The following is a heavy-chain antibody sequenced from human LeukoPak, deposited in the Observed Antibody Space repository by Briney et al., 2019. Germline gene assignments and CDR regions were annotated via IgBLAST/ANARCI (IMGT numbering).Heavy chain of an antibody. J-gene: IGHJ4*02. CDR1: GGSISSGGYY. CDR2: IYYSGST. D-gene: IGHD3-3*02. V-gene: IGHV4-31*03. CDR3: ARDSVLGPYFDY. Sequence: SQTLSLPCTVSGGSISSGGYYWSGIRQHPGKGMERIGYIYYSGSTYYNPSLKSRVTISVDTSKNQFSLKLRSVTAADTAVYYWARDSVLGPYFDYWGQGTLVTVSS.